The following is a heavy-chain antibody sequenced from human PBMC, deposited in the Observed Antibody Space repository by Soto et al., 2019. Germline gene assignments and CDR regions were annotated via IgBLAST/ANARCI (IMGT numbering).Heavy chain of an antibody. V-gene: IGHV4-39*01. CDR1: GGSISSSSYY. J-gene: IGHJ5*02. CDR2: IYYSGST. Sequence: QLQLQESGPGLVKPSETLSLTCTVSGGSISSSSYYWGWILQPPGKGLEWIGSIYYSGSTYYNPSLKSRVTISVDTSKNQFSLKMSSVTAADTAVYYCASCRGSPNWFDPWGQGTLVTVSS. D-gene: IGHD5-12*01. CDR3: ASCRGSPNWFDP.